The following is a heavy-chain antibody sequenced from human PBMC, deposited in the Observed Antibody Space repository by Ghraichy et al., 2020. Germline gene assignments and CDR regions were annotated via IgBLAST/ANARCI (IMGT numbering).Heavy chain of an antibody. J-gene: IGHJ6*02. CDR3: ASYLISGPTPYYYYGMDV. CDR2: ISSSSSYI. Sequence: GGSLRLSCAASGFTFSSYSMNWVRQAPGKGLEWVSSISSSSSYIYYADSVKGRFTISRDNAKNSLYLQMNSLRAEDTAVYYCASYLISGPTPYYYYGMDVWGQGTTVTVSS. CDR1: GFTFSSYS. V-gene: IGHV3-21*01. D-gene: IGHD2-15*01.